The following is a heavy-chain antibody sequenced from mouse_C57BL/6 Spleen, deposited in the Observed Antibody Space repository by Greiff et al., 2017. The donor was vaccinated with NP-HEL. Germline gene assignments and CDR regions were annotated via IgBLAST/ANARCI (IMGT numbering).Heavy chain of an antibody. V-gene: IGHV1-42*01. CDR1: GYSFTGYY. J-gene: IGHJ3*01. CDR2: INPSTGGT. CDR3: ARGLEFAY. Sequence: EVQLQQSGPELVKPGASVKISCKASGYSFTGYYMNWVKQSPEKSLEWIGEINPSTGGTTYNQKFKAKATLTVDKSSSTAYMQLKSLTSEDSAVYYCARGLEFAYWGQGTLVTVSA.